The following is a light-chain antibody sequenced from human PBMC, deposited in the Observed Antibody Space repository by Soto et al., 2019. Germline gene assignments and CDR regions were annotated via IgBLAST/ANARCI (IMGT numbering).Light chain of an antibody. CDR2: YDD. J-gene: IGLJ1*01. V-gene: IGLV1-36*01. CDR1: SSNIGNNA. CDR3: AAWDDSLNAYV. Sequence: QSVLTQPPSVSEAPRQRVTISCSGSSSNIGNNAVNWYQQPPGQAPKIVIYYDDLLTSGVSDRFSGSKSGISASLAISDLQSDDEADYYCAAWDDSLNAYVFGPGTKLTVL.